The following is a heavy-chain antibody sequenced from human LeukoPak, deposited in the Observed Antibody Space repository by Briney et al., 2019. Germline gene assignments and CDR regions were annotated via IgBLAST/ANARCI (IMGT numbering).Heavy chain of an antibody. V-gene: IGHV3-23*01. D-gene: IGHD2-21*01. J-gene: IGHJ4*02. CDR1: GITVSNYD. CDR2: ISGSGDGA. Sequence: GGSLRLSCVVSGITVSNYDMSWVRQAPGKGLQWVSLISGSGDGAHYADSVKGRFTISRDNSKNTVYLQMTNLRAEDTAVYYCAKGYIQLWWFDYWGQGTLVTVSS. CDR3: AKGYIQLWWFDY.